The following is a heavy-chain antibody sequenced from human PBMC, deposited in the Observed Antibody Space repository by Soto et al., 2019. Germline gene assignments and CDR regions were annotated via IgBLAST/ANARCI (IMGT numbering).Heavy chain of an antibody. CDR1: GYTFINYD. D-gene: IGHD3-10*01. V-gene: IGHV1-69*01. Sequence: QVHLVQSGTEVKKPGASVKVSCRASGYTFINYDINWVRQAPGHGLEWMGGVSPPFRTSNYARKFQGRISITADASTGTVNMELSSLTSEDTAQYYCARVLYYGSGSYSPYGMDVWGQGTTVTVSS. CDR2: VSPPFRTS. CDR3: ARVLYYGSGSYSPYGMDV. J-gene: IGHJ6*02.